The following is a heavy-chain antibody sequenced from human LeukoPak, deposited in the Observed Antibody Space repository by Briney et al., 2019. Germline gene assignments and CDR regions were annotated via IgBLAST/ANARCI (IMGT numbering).Heavy chain of an antibody. Sequence: PGGSLRLSCAASGFTFDDYAMHWVRQAPGKGLEWVSSISSSGYIYYADSVKGRFTISRDNAKNSLYLQMNSLRAEDTAVYYCARASGWPDTFDIWGQGTMVTVSS. CDR3: ARASGWPDTFDI. CDR1: GFTFDDYA. D-gene: IGHD6-25*01. V-gene: IGHV3-69-1*01. J-gene: IGHJ3*02. CDR2: ISSSGYI.